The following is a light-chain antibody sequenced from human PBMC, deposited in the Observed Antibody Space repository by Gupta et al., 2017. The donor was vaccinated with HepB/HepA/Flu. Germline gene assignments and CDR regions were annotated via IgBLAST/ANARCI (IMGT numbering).Light chain of an antibody. CDR1: QSISSY. V-gene: IGKV1-39*01. CDR2: AAS. Sequence: DIQMTQSPSSLSASVGDRVTITCRASQSISSYLNWYQQEPGKAPKLLIYAASTLKSGVPSRFSGSGSGTDFTLTISRRQHEDFATYYCQQRNCSQFTFGQGTKMDIK. CDR3: QQRNCSQFT. J-gene: IGKJ2*01.